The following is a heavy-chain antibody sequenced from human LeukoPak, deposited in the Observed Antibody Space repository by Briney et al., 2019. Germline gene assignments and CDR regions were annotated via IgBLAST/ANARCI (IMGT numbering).Heavy chain of an antibody. CDR2: ISSSSSYI. D-gene: IGHD6-13*01. CDR3: ARLGAAAAGAFDI. CDR1: GFTFSSYS. J-gene: IGHJ3*02. Sequence: GGSLRLSCAASGFTFSSYSMNWVRQAPGKGLEWVSSISSSSSYIYYADSVKGRFTISRDNAKNSLYLQMNSLRAEVTAVYYCARLGAAAAGAFDIWGQGTMVTVSS. V-gene: IGHV3-21*01.